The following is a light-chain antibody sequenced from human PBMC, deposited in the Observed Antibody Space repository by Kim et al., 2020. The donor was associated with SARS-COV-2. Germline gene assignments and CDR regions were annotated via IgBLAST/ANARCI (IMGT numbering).Light chain of an antibody. V-gene: IGKV3-15*01. Sequence: VSTGESATLPCWASQSVSSSLAWYQQKPGQAPMLLIYGASTRATGIPVRFSGSGSWTDFTLTISSLQSEDFAVYYCQQYNNWPLTFGGGTKVDIK. CDR3: QQYNNWPLT. CDR1: QSVSSS. J-gene: IGKJ4*01. CDR2: GAS.